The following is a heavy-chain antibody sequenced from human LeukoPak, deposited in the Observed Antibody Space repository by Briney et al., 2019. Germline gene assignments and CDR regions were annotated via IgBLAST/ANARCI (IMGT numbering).Heavy chain of an antibody. Sequence: GGSLRLSCAASGFTFSSYAMSWVRQAPGKGLEWVSAISGSGGSTYYADSVKGRFTISRDNSKNTLYLQMNSLRAEDTAVYYCAKDRPPLSNWDFWSGYYGGDYFDYWGQGTLVTVSS. CDR3: AKDRPPLSNWDFWSGYYGGDYFDY. V-gene: IGHV3-23*01. CDR1: GFTFSSYA. D-gene: IGHD3-3*01. J-gene: IGHJ4*02. CDR2: ISGSGGST.